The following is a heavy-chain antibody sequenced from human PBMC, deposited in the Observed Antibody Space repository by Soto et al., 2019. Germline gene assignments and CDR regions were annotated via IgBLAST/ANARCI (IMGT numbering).Heavy chain of an antibody. CDR3: GRVVEGATRHTDPDS. CDR1: GVSIHNSHSF. V-gene: IGHV4-39*01. J-gene: IGHJ5*01. Sequence: PSDTLSLTCPVSGVSIHNSHSFCAWIRQPPGKGLEFIGSVYHNGGAHYNSSLKSRVTISVDTAHNQVSLRMRSLTAADTAVYYCGRVVEGATRHTDPDSWGQGILVS. D-gene: IGHD2-21*01. CDR2: VYHNGGA.